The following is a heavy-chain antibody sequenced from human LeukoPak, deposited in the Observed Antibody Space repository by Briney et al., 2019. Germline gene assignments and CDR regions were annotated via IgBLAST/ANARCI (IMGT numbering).Heavy chain of an antibody. CDR2: IKQDGSEK. Sequence: PGGSLRLSCAASGFTFSSYWMSWVRQAPGKGLEWVANIKQDGSEKYYVDSVKGRFTISRDNAKNSLYLQMNSLRAKDTAVYYCATTKIWSGYYSSGYYFDYWGQGTLVTVSS. CDR3: ATTKIWSGYYSSGYYFDY. CDR1: GFTFSSYW. V-gene: IGHV3-7*01. J-gene: IGHJ4*02. D-gene: IGHD3-3*01.